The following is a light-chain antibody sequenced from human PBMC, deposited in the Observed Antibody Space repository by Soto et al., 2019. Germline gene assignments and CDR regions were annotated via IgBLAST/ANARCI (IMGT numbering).Light chain of an antibody. CDR2: DAS. Sequence: ESVLIQSPATPSLSPGERATLSCRASQSVSSYLAWYQQKPGQAPRLLIYDASNRATGIPARFSGSGSGTDFTLTISSLEPEDFAVYYCQQRSNWLSITFGQGTRLEIK. J-gene: IGKJ5*01. V-gene: IGKV3-11*01. CDR1: QSVSSY. CDR3: QQRSNWLSIT.